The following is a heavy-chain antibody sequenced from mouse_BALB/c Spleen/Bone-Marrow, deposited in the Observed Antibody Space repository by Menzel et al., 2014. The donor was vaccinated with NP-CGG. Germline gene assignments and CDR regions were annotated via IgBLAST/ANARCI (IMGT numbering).Heavy chain of an antibody. D-gene: IGHD2-10*02. J-gene: IGHJ3*01. CDR3: ARDVGYGNYFVY. CDR1: GFTFSDFY. CDR2: SRNKAKHYTT. V-gene: IGHV7-1*02. Sequence: VMLVESGGGLVQPGDSLRLSCATSGFTFSDFYMEWVRQPPGKRLEWIAASRNKAKHYTTEYSASVKGRFIASRDTSQSILYLQMNALRAEDTAIYYCARDVGYGNYFVYWGQGTLVTVSA.